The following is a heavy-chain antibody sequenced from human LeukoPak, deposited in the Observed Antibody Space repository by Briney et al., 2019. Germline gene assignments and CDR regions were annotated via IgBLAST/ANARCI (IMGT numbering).Heavy chain of an antibody. V-gene: IGHV3-7*01. J-gene: IGHJ6*03. CDR2: INEDGTEK. Sequence: GGSLRLSCVASGFTFNSYWMSWVRQAPGKRLEWVANINEDGTEKYYVDSVRGRFTLSRDNAENSLYLQMSSLRAEDTAVYYCARDHHDVLTGYYSNYYNYYYMDVWGKGTTVTVSS. CDR1: GFTFNSYW. D-gene: IGHD3-9*01. CDR3: ARDHHDVLTGYYSNYYNYYYMDV.